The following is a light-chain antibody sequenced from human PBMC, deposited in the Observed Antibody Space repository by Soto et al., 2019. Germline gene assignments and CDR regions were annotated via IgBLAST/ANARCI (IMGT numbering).Light chain of an antibody. J-gene: IGKJ4*01. Sequence: DIQLTQSPSFLSASVGDRVTITCRASQDISSSLAWYQQKPGKAPKILMYAASSLESWVPSRFSGSGSGTEFTLTISSLQPDDFAHYYCQQVNSFPPFTFGGGTTVEIK. CDR1: QDISSS. V-gene: IGKV1-9*01. CDR2: AAS. CDR3: QQVNSFPPFT.